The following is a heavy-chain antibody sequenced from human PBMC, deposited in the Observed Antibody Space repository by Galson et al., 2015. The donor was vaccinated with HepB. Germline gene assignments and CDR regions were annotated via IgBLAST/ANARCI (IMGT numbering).Heavy chain of an antibody. J-gene: IGHJ4*02. D-gene: IGHD5-12*01. Sequence: QSGAEVTKPGESLKISCKGSGYSFTSYWIGWVRQMPGKGLEWMGIIYPGDSDTRYSPSFQGQVTISADKSISTAYLQWSSLKASDTAMYYCARQSPPTGYSGYVFSPTYYFDYWGQGTLVTVSS. CDR2: IYPGDSDT. V-gene: IGHV5-51*01. CDR3: ARQSPPTGYSGYVFSPTYYFDY. CDR1: GYSFTSYW.